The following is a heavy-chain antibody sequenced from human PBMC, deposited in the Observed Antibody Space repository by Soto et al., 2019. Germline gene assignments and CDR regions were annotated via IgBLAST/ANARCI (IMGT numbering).Heavy chain of an antibody. D-gene: IGHD2-8*01. Sequence: QVQLQESGPGLVKPSKTLSLTCTVSGGSISSYHWTWIRQAPGKGLEWIGNIYYSGTTNYNPSPKSRATISIDTSKKQFSLKLSSVTAADTAVYYCARHRGMGLFDYWGQGTLVTVSS. CDR3: ARHRGMGLFDY. CDR2: IYYSGTT. J-gene: IGHJ4*02. V-gene: IGHV4-59*08. CDR1: GGSISSYH.